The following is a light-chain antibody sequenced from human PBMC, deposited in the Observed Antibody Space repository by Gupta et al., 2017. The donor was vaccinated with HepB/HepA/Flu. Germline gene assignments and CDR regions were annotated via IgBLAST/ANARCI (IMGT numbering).Light chain of an antibody. V-gene: IGKV3-20*01. J-gene: IGKJ4*01. CDR1: QTVSSTY. CDR2: GPS. Sequence: EIVLTQSPHTLSLSPGARATLSCRASQTVSSTYLAWYQQKPGQAPRLRIYGPSNRATDIPDRFSGSGSGTGFTLSVSIIEPEDFAVYDCQLYGSSPLPLTFGGGTTVEMK. CDR3: QLYGSSPLPLT.